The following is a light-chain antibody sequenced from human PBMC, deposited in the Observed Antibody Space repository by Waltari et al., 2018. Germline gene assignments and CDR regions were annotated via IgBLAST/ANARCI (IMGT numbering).Light chain of an antibody. J-gene: IGLJ1*01. Sequence: QSALTQPASVSGSPGQSVSISCPGTSNDVGGYGSVSWYQQFPGKAPKLLVCEVIKRPSGVSSRFSGSKSGNTASLTISGLQAEDEADYYCCSYAGLGTYVFGSGTKVTVL. CDR2: EVI. CDR3: CSYAGLGTYV. CDR1: SNDVGGYGS. V-gene: IGLV2-23*02.